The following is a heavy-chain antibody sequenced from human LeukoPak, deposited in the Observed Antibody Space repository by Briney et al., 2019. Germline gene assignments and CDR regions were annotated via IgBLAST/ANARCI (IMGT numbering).Heavy chain of an antibody. CDR3: ARRWLLGPVDY. CDR2: IYYSGST. V-gene: IGHV4-39*01. J-gene: IGHJ4*02. CDR1: GGSISSSSYY. D-gene: IGHD5-12*01. Sequence: PSETLSLTCTVSGGSISSSSYYWGWIRQPPGKGLEWIGCIYYSGSTYYNPSLKSRVTISVDTSKNQFSLKLSSVTAADTAVYYCARRWLLGPVDYWGQGTLVTVSS.